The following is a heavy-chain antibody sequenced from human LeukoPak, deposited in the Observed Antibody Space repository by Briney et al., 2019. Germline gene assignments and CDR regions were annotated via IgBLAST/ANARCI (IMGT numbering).Heavy chain of an antibody. D-gene: IGHD5-18*01. CDR2: ISGSGGST. CDR1: GFTFSSYA. CDR3: ARDHKGYSYGYRRGYYDYYYMGV. Sequence: GGSLRLSCAASGFTFSSYAMSWVRQAPGKGLEWVSFISGSGGSTYYVDSVKGRFTISRDNSKNTLYLQMNSLRAEDTAVYYCARDHKGYSYGYRRGYYDYYYMGVWGKGTTVTVSS. V-gene: IGHV3-23*01. J-gene: IGHJ6*03.